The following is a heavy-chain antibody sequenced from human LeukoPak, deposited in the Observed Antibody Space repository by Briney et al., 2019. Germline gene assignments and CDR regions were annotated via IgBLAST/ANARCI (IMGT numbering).Heavy chain of an antibody. J-gene: IGHJ4*02. D-gene: IGHD3-22*01. CDR2: INHSGST. Sequence: SETLSLTCAVYGGSFSGYYWSWIRQPPGKGLEWIGEINHSGSTNYNPSLKSRVTISVDTSKNQFSLKLSSVTAADTAVYWCAVDLHYYDSSGSPVATDYWGQGTLVTVSS. V-gene: IGHV4-34*01. CDR3: AVDLHYYDSSGSPVATDY. CDR1: GGSFSGYY.